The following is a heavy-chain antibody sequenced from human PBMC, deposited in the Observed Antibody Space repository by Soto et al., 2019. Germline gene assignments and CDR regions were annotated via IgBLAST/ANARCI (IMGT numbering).Heavy chain of an antibody. CDR2: ISGSGGST. Sequence: GGALRIPCVTSGFTFSSLAMSWVRQAPGKGLEWVSAISGSGGSTYYANSVKGRFTISRDNSKNTLYLQMNSLRAEDTAVYYCAPTTTDDYWGQGTLVTVSS. J-gene: IGHJ4*02. D-gene: IGHD1-26*01. CDR1: GFTFSSLA. V-gene: IGHV3-23*01. CDR3: APTTTDDY.